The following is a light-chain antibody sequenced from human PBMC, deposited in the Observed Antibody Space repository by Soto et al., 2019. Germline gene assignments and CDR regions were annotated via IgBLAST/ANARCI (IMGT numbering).Light chain of an antibody. CDR3: AAWDKSLNGFV. J-gene: IGLJ1*01. CDR2: TTN. Sequence: QSVLTQPPSVSGTPGQRVTISCSGSRSNIGDHSVNWFQQLPGAAPKLLISTTNQRPSGVPDRFSGSKSGTSGSLAISGLQSGDEAEYFCAAWDKSLNGFVFGTGTKLTVL. V-gene: IGLV1-44*01. CDR1: RSNIGDHS.